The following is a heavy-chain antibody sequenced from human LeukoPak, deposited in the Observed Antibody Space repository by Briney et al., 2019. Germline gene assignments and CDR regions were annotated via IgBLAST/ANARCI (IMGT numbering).Heavy chain of an antibody. CDR2: VSGSGGTT. J-gene: IGHJ4*02. D-gene: IGHD1-1*01. Sequence: GGSLRLSCAASGFTFSSYAMSWVRQAPGKELEWVSAVSGSGGTTYYADSVKGRFTISRDNSKNTVYLQMNSLRADDTAMYYCARVRRGSGTVIDYWGQGTLVTVSS. CDR3: ARVRRGSGTVIDY. CDR1: GFTFSSYA. V-gene: IGHV3-23*01.